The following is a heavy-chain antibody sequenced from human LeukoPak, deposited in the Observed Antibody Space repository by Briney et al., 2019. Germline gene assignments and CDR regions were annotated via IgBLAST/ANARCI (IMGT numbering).Heavy chain of an antibody. D-gene: IGHD3-22*01. J-gene: IGHJ1*01. Sequence: PSETLSLTCAVYGGSFSGYYWSWIRQPPGKGLEWIGYIYYSGSTNYNPSLKSRVTISVDTSKNQFSLKLSSVTAADTAVYYCARLKYYYDCSGSRAEYFQHWGQGTLVTASS. V-gene: IGHV4-59*01. CDR3: ARLKYYYDCSGSRAEYFQH. CDR1: GGSFSGYY. CDR2: IYYSGST.